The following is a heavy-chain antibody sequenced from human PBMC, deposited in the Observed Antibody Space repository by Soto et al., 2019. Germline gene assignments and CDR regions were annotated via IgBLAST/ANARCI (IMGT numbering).Heavy chain of an antibody. D-gene: IGHD3-22*01. V-gene: IGHV4-30-4*01. CDR3: ARGPYDSSGFGYYAISAFDI. Sequence: SETLSLTCAVSGGSISSVNYYWTWIRQPPGKGLEWIGSIYYSGNTFYNPSLRSRVTISVDTSKNQFSLRLSSVTAADTAVYYCARGPYDSSGFGYYAISAFDIWGQGTMVTVSS. CDR1: GGSISSVNYY. J-gene: IGHJ3*02. CDR2: IYYSGNT.